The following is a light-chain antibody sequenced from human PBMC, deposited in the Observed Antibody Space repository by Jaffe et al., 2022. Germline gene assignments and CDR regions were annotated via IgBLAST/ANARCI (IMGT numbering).Light chain of an antibody. CDR1: QRVSSY. CDR3: QQAYIIPWT. V-gene: IGKV1-39*01. J-gene: IGKJ1*01. CDR2: AAS. Sequence: DIQMTQSPSSLSASVGDRVTITCRASQRVSSYLNWYQQKPGKAPNLLIYAASNLQSGVPSRFSGSGAGTDFTLTISSLQTEDFATYYCQQAYIIPWTFGQGTKVEIK.